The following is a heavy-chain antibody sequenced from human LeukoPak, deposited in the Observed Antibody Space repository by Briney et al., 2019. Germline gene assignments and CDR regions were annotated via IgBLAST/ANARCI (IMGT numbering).Heavy chain of an antibody. CDR2: ISSSSSYI. Sequence: GGSLRLSCAASGFTFSSYSMNWVRQAPGKGLEWVSSISSSSSYIYYADSVKGRFTISRDNAKNSLYLQMNSLRAEDTALYHCARWKDSSGGDAFDIWGQGTMVTVSS. CDR1: GFTFSSYS. J-gene: IGHJ3*02. D-gene: IGHD3-22*01. CDR3: ARWKDSSGGDAFDI. V-gene: IGHV3-21*04.